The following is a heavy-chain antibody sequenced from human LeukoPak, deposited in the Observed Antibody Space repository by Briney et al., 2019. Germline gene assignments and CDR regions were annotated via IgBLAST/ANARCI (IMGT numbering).Heavy chain of an antibody. V-gene: IGHV3-48*03. Sequence: PPGGSLRLTCAASGFTFSSYEMNWVRQAPGKGLEWVSYISSSGSTIYYADSVKGRFTISRDNAKNSLYLQMNSLRAEDTAVYYCAELGITMIGGVWGKGTTVTISS. CDR3: AELGITMIGGV. CDR2: ISSSGSTI. CDR1: GFTFSSYE. D-gene: IGHD3-10*02. J-gene: IGHJ6*04.